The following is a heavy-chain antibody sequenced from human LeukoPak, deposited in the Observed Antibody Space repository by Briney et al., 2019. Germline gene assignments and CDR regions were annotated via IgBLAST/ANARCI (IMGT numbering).Heavy chain of an antibody. CDR1: GFTVSSYY. CDR2: IYSGDSA. J-gene: IGHJ4*02. CDR3: ARGVEPLAANTLAY. D-gene: IGHD1-14*01. Sequence: GGPLSLSCAASGFTVSSYYMSWVRQAPGKGLEWVSVIYSGDSANYADSAKGGFSSSTNNSKNTLYLQMNSLRAEGTAVYSCARGVEPLAANTLAYWGQGTLVTVSS. V-gene: IGHV3-53*01.